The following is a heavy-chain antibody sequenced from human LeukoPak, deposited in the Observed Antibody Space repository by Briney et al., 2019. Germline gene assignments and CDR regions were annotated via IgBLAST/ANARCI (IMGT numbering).Heavy chain of an antibody. D-gene: IGHD3-10*01. V-gene: IGHV4-34*01. CDR3: ARRPRPGHYYYGSGSYSYFQH. CDR1: GGSISSYY. Sequence: PSETLSLTCTVSGGSISSYYWSWIRQPPGKGLEWIGEINHSGSTNYNPSLKSRVTISVDTSKNQFSLKLSSVTAADTAVYYCARRPRPGHYYYGSGSYSYFQHWGQGTLVTVSS. CDR2: INHSGST. J-gene: IGHJ1*01.